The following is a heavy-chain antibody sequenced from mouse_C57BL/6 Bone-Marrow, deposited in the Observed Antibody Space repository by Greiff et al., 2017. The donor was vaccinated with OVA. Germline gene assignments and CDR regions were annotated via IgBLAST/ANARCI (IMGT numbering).Heavy chain of an antibody. V-gene: IGHV3-6*01. D-gene: IGHD2-2*01. J-gene: IGHJ3*01. CDR2: ISYDGSN. Sequence: VQLQQSGPGLVKPSQSLSLTCSVTGYSITSGYYWNWIRQFPGNKLEWMGYISYDGSNNYNPSLKNRISITRDTSKNQFFLKLNSVTTEDTATYYCARERVTTGFAYWGQGTLVTVSA. CDR1: GYSITSGYY. CDR3: ARERVTTGFAY.